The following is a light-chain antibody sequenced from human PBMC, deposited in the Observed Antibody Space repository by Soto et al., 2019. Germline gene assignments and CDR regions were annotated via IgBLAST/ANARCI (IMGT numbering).Light chain of an antibody. CDR3: AAWDDCLNGYV. Sequence: SVLTQSPSASGTPGQRVTISCSGSSSNIGSNTVNWYHQLPGTAPKLLIYSDNQRPSGVPDRFSGSKSGTSASLAISGLQSEDEADYYCAAWDDCLNGYVFASGTKVTVL. CDR1: SSNIGSNT. J-gene: IGLJ1*01. V-gene: IGLV1-44*01. CDR2: SDN.